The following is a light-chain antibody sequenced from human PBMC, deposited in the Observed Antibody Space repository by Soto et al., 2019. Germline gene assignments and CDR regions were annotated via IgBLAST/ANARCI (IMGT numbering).Light chain of an antibody. J-gene: IGLJ2*01. CDR3: CSYVRSYTFVV. V-gene: IGLV2-23*02. CDR1: SSDVGSYKF. CDR2: EVT. Sequence: QSVLTQPASVSGSPGQSITISCTGASSDVGSYKFVSWYQQHPGKAPKLMIYEVTKRPSGVSNRFPGSESGNTASLTISGLQAEDEADYYCCSYVRSYTFVVFGGGTKLTVL.